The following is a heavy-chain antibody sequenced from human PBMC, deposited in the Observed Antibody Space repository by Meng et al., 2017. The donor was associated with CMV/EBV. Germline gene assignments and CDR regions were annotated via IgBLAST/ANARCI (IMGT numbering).Heavy chain of an antibody. J-gene: IGHJ6*02. D-gene: IGHD3-22*01. CDR3: ARGGGSTDYYRSNYYYYGMDV. CDR2: IYYNGST. V-gene: IGHV4-61*08. Sequence: SETLSLTCTVSGGSVYNGGYYWNWIRQPPGKGLEWIGYIYYNGSTNYNPSLKSRVTISVDTSKNQFSLKLRSVTTADTAVYYCARGGGSTDYYRSNYYYYGMDVWGQGTTVTVSS. CDR1: GGSVYNGGYY.